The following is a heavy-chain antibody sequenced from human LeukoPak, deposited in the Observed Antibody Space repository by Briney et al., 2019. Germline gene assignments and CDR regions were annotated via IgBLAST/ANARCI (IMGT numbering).Heavy chain of an antibody. Sequence: GGSLRLSCAASGFTFSDYSMNWVRQAPGKGLEWASYIDGSGDTIYYADSVKGRFTISRDNAKNSLDLQMNSLRDEDTAVYYCSRRFDCWGQGTLVTVSS. J-gene: IGHJ4*02. CDR3: SRRFDC. V-gene: IGHV3-48*02. CDR2: IDGSGDTI. CDR1: GFTFSDYS.